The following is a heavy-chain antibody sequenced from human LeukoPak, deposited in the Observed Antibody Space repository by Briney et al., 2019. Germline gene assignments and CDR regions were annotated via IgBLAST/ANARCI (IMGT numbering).Heavy chain of an antibody. CDR2: IKSKTDGETT. CDR1: GFTFTNAW. D-gene: IGHD3-10*01. CDR3: TTDLGTYYHGSQRLIPIDY. Sequence: GGSLRLSCVDSGFTFTNAWMSWVRQAPGKGLEWIGRIKSKTDGETTNYAEPVRGRFTISRDGSKSAVYLQMNSLKIEDTAVYYCTTDLGTYYHGSQRLIPIDYWGQGTLVTVSS. J-gene: IGHJ4*02. V-gene: IGHV3-15*01.